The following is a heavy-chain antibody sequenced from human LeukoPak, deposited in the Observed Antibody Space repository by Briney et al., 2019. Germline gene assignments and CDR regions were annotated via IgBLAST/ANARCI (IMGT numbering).Heavy chain of an antibody. CDR2: IKSKTDGETT. CDR1: GFTFTNAW. D-gene: IGHD3-10*01. CDR3: TTDLGTYYHGSQRLIPIDY. Sequence: GGSLRLSCVDSGFTFTNAWMSWVRQAPGKGLEWIGRIKSKTDGETTNYAEPVRGRFTISRDGSKSAVYLQMNSLKIEDTAVYYCTTDLGTYYHGSQRLIPIDYWGQGTLVTVSS. J-gene: IGHJ4*02. V-gene: IGHV3-15*01.